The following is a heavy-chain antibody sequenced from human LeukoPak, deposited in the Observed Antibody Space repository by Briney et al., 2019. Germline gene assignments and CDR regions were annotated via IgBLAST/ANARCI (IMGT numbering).Heavy chain of an antibody. D-gene: IGHD3-3*01. J-gene: IGHJ3*01. CDR3: ARGDFWSGYYTGKVRGP. CDR1: RYTFTGYY. V-gene: IGHV1-2*02. CDR2: FNPTSGGT. Sequence: ASLKLSCTPSRYTFTGYYMHCVRQSPGQRLECMGWFNPTSGGTNYAQTFPGRVTMTRDTSIRPAYMELSRLRSHDTAVYYCARGDFWSGYYTGKVRGPWGQATMVTVSS.